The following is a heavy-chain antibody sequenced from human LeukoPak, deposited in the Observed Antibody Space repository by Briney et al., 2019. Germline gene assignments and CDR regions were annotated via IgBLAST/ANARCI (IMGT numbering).Heavy chain of an antibody. CDR2: IGGSGGST. CDR1: GFTFSSYA. D-gene: IGHD6-19*01. J-gene: IGHJ4*02. Sequence: GGSLRLSCAASGFTFSSYAMSWVRQAPGKGLEWVSAIGGSGGSTYYADSVKGLFTISRDNSKNTLYLQMNSLRAEDTAVYYRAKALIAVAGEFDYWGQGTLVTVSS. CDR3: AKALIAVAGEFDY. V-gene: IGHV3-23*01.